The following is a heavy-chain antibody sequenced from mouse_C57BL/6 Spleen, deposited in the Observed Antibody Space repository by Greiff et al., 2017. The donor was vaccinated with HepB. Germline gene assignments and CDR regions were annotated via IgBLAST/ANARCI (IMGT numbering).Heavy chain of an antibody. CDR2: ISDGGSYT. V-gene: IGHV5-4*01. D-gene: IGHD1-1*01. CDR1: GFTFSSYA. J-gene: IGHJ2*01. Sequence: DVKLVESGGGLVKPGGSLKLSCAASGFTFSSYAMSWVRQTPEKRLEWVATISDGGSYTDYPDNVKGRFTISRDKAKNNLYLQMSHLKSEDTAMYYCAREDTTVVASYYFDYWGQGTTLTVSS. CDR3: AREDTTVVASYYFDY.